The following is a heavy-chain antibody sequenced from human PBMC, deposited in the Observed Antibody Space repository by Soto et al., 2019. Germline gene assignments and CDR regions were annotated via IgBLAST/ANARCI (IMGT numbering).Heavy chain of an antibody. CDR1: GYSFTSYD. CDR2: MNPNSGNT. J-gene: IGHJ3*02. D-gene: IGHD2-15*01. CDR3: ARYPYTSYCSDGSGSYDAFDI. Sequence: QVQMVQSGAEVKKPGASVKVSCRASGYSFTSYDVNWVRQATGQGLEWMGWMNPNSGNTAFAQKYQGRVTMTRDAPISTAYRELSGRRSEDTAVYYCARYPYTSYCSDGSGSYDAFDIWGQGTVVTVSS. V-gene: IGHV1-8*01.